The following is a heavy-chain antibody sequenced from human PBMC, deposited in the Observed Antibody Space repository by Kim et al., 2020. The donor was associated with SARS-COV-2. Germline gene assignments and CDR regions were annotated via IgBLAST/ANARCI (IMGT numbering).Heavy chain of an antibody. CDR2: IYYSGST. Sequence: SETLSLTCTVSGGSISSYYWSWIRQPPGKGLEWIGYIYYSGSTNYNPSLKSRVSISVDTSKNQFSLKLSSVTAADTAVYYCAREGGHCGGDCSYYYYYGMDVWGQGTTVTVSS. D-gene: IGHD2-21*02. CDR3: AREGGHCGGDCSYYYYYGMDV. V-gene: IGHV4-59*13. J-gene: IGHJ6*02. CDR1: GGSISSYY.